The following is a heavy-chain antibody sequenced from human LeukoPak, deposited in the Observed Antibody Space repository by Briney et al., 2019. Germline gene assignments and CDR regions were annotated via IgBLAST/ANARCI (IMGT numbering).Heavy chain of an antibody. CDR2: IYYSGST. J-gene: IGHJ5*02. V-gene: IGHV4-59*08. D-gene: IGHD2-21*02. CDR3: ARLYCGGDCYLNP. Sequence: PSETLSLTCTVSGGSISSYYWSWIRQPPGKGLEWIGYIYYSGSTNYNPSLKSRVTISVDTSKNQFSLKLSSVTAADTAVYYCARLYCGGDCYLNPWGQGTLVTVSS. CDR1: GGSISSYY.